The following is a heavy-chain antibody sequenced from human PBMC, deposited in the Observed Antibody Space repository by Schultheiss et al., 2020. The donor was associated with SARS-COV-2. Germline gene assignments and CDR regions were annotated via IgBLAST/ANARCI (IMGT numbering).Heavy chain of an antibody. CDR1: GFTFSSYA. D-gene: IGHD2-2*01. CDR2: ISYDGSNK. J-gene: IGHJ6*02. CDR3: ARDQGYCSSTSCYAPYYYGMDV. V-gene: IGHV3-30*04. Sequence: GGSLRLSCAASGFTFSSYAMHWVRQAPGKGLEWVAVISYDGSNKYYADSVKGRFTISRDNSKNTLYLQMNSLRAEDTAVYYCARDQGYCSSTSCYAPYYYGMDVWGQGTTVTVSS.